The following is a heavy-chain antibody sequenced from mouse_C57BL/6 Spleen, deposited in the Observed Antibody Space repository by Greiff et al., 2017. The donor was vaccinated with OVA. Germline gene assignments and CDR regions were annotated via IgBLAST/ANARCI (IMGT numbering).Heavy chain of an antibody. J-gene: IGHJ2*01. CDR3: ARGYGSSPFDY. CDR1: GFTFSDYY. Sequence: EVQLVESEGGLVQPGSSMKLSCTASGFTFSDYYMAWVRQVPEKGLEWVANINYDGSSTYYLDSLKSRFIISRDNAKNILYLQMSSLKSEDTATYYCARGYGSSPFDYWGQGTTLTVSS. D-gene: IGHD1-1*01. V-gene: IGHV5-16*01. CDR2: INYDGSST.